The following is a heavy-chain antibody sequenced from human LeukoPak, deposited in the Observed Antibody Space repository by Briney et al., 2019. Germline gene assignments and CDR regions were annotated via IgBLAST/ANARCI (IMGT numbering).Heavy chain of an antibody. J-gene: IGHJ4*02. CDR1: GFTFSSNA. CDR2: ISDTGGNT. Sequence: LSGGSLRLSCAASGFTFSSNAMNWVRQAPGKGLEWVSAISDTGGNTDYADSVRGRFTVSRDNSKNTLYLQINSLRVEDTAVYYCARYFHDWGQGTLVTVSS. CDR3: ARYFHD. V-gene: IGHV3-23*01.